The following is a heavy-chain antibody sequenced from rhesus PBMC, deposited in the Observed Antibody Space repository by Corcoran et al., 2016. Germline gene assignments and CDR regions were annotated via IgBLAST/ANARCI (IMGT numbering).Heavy chain of an antibody. Sequence: QVQLQESGPGVVKPSETLSLTCAVSGGSISDSYRWCWTRQPPGKGLGWIGYIYGSSTSTNYNPSLKSRVTISKDTSKNQFSLRLSSMTAADTAVYYCGRQYWGDAPDYWGQGVLVTVSS. CDR2: IYGSSTST. CDR1: GGSISDSYR. V-gene: IGHV4S10*01. J-gene: IGHJ4*01. D-gene: IGHD3-34*01. CDR3: GRQYWGDAPDY.